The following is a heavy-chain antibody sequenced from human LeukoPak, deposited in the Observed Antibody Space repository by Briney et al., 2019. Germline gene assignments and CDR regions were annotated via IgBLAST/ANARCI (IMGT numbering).Heavy chain of an antibody. V-gene: IGHV3-23*01. D-gene: IGHD3-3*01. J-gene: IGHJ5*02. CDR3: AKDSRGGLYDFWSGYPTA. Sequence: GGSLRLSSAASGFTFSSYAMSWVRQAPGKGLEWVSAISGSGGSTYYADSVKGRFTISRDNSKNTLYLQMNSLRAEDTAVYYCAKDSRGGLYDFWSGYPTAWGQGTLVTVSS. CDR1: GFTFSSYA. CDR2: ISGSGGST.